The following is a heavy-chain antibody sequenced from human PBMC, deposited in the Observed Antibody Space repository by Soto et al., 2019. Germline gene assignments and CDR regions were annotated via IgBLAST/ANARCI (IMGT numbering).Heavy chain of an antibody. CDR1: GSTFTGYY. D-gene: IGHD4-17*01. Sequence: ASVKVSCKASGSTFTGYYMHWVRQAPGQGLEWMGWINPNSGGTNYAQKFQGRVTMTRDTSISTAYMELSRLRSDDTAVYYCATSTVTTEAFDYWGQGTPVTVSS. V-gene: IGHV1-2*02. J-gene: IGHJ4*02. CDR3: ATSTVTTEAFDY. CDR2: INPNSGGT.